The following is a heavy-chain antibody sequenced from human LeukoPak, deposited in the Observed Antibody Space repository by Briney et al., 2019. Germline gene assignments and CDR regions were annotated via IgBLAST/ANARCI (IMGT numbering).Heavy chain of an antibody. CDR2: ISGSGAST. D-gene: IGHD3-9*01. V-gene: IGHV3-23*01. CDR1: GFTFSSYA. Sequence: PGGSLRPSCAASGFTFSSYAMSWVRQAPGKGLEWVSTISGSGASTYYADSVQGRFTISRDNSKDTLYLQMNNLRAEDTAVYYCAKDGPQKYFDCYSSDYWGQGTPVTVSS. J-gene: IGHJ4*02. CDR3: AKDGPQKYFDCYSSDY.